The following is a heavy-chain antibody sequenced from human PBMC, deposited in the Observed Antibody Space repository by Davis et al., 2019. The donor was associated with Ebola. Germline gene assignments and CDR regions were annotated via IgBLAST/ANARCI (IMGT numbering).Heavy chain of an antibody. J-gene: IGHJ2*01. CDR3: ARDSDSSAEFDL. CDR1: GFTFSSYE. CDR2: ISSSGSTI. V-gene: IGHV3-48*03. Sequence: PGGSLRLSCAASGFTFSSYEMNWVRQAPGKGLEWVSYISSSGSTIYYADSVKGRFTISRDNAKNSLYLQMNSLRAEDTAVYYCARDSDSSAEFDLWGRGTLVTVSS. D-gene: IGHD3-22*01.